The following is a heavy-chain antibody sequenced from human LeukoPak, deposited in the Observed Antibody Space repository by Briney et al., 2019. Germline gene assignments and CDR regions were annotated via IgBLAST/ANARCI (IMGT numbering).Heavy chain of an antibody. CDR2: INPNSGGT. Sequence: VASVKESCKASGYTFTGYYMHWVRQAPGQGLEWMGWINPNSGGTNYAQKFQGRVTMTRDTSISTAYMELSRLRSDDTAVYYCASLYYYDSSGYYYYYGMDVWGQGTTVTVSS. V-gene: IGHV1-2*02. D-gene: IGHD3-22*01. CDR1: GYTFTGYY. J-gene: IGHJ6*02. CDR3: ASLYYYDSSGYYYYYGMDV.